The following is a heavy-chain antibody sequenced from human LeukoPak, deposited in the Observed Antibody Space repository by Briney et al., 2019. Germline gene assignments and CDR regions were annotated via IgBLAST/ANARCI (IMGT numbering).Heavy chain of an antibody. V-gene: IGHV4-4*07. CDR1: GGSISSYY. Sequence: SETLSLTCTVSGGSISSYYWGWIRQPAGKGLEWIGRIYTSGSTNYNPSLKSRVTMSVDTSKNQFSLKLSSVTAADTAVYYCVREPEGVLLFDYWGQGTLVTVSS. CDR2: IYTSGST. CDR3: VREPEGVLLFDY. D-gene: IGHD3-10*01. J-gene: IGHJ4*02.